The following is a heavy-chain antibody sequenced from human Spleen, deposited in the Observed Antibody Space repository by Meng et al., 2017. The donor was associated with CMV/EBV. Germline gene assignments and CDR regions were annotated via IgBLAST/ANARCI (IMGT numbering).Heavy chain of an antibody. V-gene: IGHV4-61*01. Sequence: SETLSLTCTVSGDSVNSGNYYWGWIRQPPGKGLEWIAYIYYIGNTKYNPSLKSRVTMSVDTSKNQFSLKLSSVTAADTAVYYCARDYVSGSFDYWGQGTLVTVSS. D-gene: IGHD6-6*01. J-gene: IGHJ4*02. CDR3: ARDYVSGSFDY. CDR1: GDSVNSGNYY. CDR2: IYYIGNT.